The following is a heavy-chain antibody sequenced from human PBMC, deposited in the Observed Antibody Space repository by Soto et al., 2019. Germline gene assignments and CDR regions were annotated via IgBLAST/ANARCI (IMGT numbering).Heavy chain of an antibody. CDR3: ARRIPHCSGGSCYSSAYYYYYMDV. V-gene: IGHV4-59*08. D-gene: IGHD2-15*01. Sequence: ETLYLTCTVSGGSISSYYWSWIRQPPGKGLEWIGYIYYSGSTNYNPSLKSRVTISVDTSKNQFSLKLSSVTAADTAVYYCARRIPHCSGGSCYSSAYYYYYMDVWGKGTTVTVSS. J-gene: IGHJ6*03. CDR1: GGSISSYY. CDR2: IYYSGST.